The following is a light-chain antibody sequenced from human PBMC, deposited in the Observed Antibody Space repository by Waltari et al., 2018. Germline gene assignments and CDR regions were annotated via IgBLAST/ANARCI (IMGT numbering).Light chain of an antibody. J-gene: IGLJ2*01. CDR1: SSDVGAYNY. CDR2: DFS. Sequence: QSALTQPASVSGSPGQSITISCTGTSSDVGAYNYVSWYQQHPGKAPKLMIFDFSIPPSGVSNRFSGSKSGNTASLTISGLQAEDEADYYCSSYISSSTLELFGGGTSLTVL. V-gene: IGLV2-14*03. CDR3: SSYISSSTLEL.